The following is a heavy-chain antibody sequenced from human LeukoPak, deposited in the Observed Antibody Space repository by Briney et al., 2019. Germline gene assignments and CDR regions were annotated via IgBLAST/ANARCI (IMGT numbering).Heavy chain of an antibody. CDR3: ARGPPLMGRSSWYPLFYYYYGMDV. CDR1: GGSFSGYY. J-gene: IGHJ6*02. D-gene: IGHD6-13*01. CDR2: INHSGST. Sequence: SETLSLTCAVYGGSFSGYYWSWIRQPPGKGLEWIGEINHSGSTNYNPSLKSRVTISVDTSKNQFSLKLSSVTAADTAVYYCARGPPLMGRSSWYPLFYYYYGMDVWGQGTTVTVSS. V-gene: IGHV4-34*01.